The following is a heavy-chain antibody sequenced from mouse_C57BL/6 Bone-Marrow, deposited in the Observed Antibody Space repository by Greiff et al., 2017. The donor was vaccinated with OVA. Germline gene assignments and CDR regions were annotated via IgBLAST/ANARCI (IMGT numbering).Heavy chain of an antibody. D-gene: IGHD1-1*01. Sequence: EVNLVESGEGLVKPGGSLKLSCAASGFTFSSYAMSWVRQTPEKRLEWVAYISSGGDYIYYADTVKGRFTISRDNARNTLYLQMSSLKSEDTAMYYCTRGDYGSSLFAYWGQGTLVTVSA. CDR3: TRGDYGSSLFAY. CDR1: GFTFSSYA. J-gene: IGHJ3*01. V-gene: IGHV5-9-1*02. CDR2: ISSGGDYI.